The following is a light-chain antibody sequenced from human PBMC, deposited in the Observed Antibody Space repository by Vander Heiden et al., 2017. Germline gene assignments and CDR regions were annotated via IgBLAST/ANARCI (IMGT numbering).Light chain of an antibody. Sequence: QSALTQPASVSGSPGPSITISCTGTSSDVGGYNYVSWYQQHPGKAPKLMIYDVSNRPSGVSNRFSGSKSVNTASLTISGLQAEDEADYYCSSYTGTSTLVFGGGTKLTVL. V-gene: IGLV2-14*03. CDR1: SSDVGGYNY. J-gene: IGLJ2*01. CDR2: DVS. CDR3: SSYTGTSTLV.